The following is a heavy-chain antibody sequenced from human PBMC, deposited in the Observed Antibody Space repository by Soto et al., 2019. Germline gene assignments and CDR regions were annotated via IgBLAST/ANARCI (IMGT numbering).Heavy chain of an antibody. CDR2: IHYTGST. J-gene: IGHJ5*02. V-gene: IGHV4-39*01. Sequence: SETLSLTCIVSGDSISSSNYYRAWIRQPPGKGLEWIGSIHYTGSTYYNPSLKSRVTISVDTSKNQFSLKPTSVSAADTAVYYCARRECSGGTCSFDPWGQGTLVTVSS. CDR1: GDSISSSNYY. D-gene: IGHD2-15*01. CDR3: ARRECSGGTCSFDP.